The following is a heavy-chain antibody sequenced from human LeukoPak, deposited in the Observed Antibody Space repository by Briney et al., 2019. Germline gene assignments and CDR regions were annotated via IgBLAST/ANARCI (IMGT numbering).Heavy chain of an antibody. CDR2: MNPNSGNT. CDR1: GYTFTSYD. CDR3: ARAVTLAAAGTGGY. V-gene: IGHV1-8*01. Sequence: GASVKVSCKASGYTFTSYDINWVRQATGQGLEWMGWMNPNSGNTGYAQKFQGRVTMTRNTSISTAYMELSSLRSEDTAVYYCARAVTLAAAGTGGYWGQGTLVTVSS. J-gene: IGHJ4*02. D-gene: IGHD6-13*01.